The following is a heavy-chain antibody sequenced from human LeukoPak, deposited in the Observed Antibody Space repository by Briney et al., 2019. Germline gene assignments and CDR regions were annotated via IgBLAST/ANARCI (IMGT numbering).Heavy chain of an antibody. CDR3: AKWGDYDVLTGYYDPDY. D-gene: IGHD3-9*01. V-gene: IGHV3-23*01. CDR2: XXXXGGIT. Sequence: SGGSLRLSCVTSGFTFSNYAMSWVRQAPGKXXXXXXXXXXXGGITYYADSVKGRFTISRDNSKNTLYLQMNSLRAEDTAVYYCAKWGDYDVLTGYYDPDYWGQGTLVTVSS. CDR1: GFTFSNYA. J-gene: IGHJ4*02.